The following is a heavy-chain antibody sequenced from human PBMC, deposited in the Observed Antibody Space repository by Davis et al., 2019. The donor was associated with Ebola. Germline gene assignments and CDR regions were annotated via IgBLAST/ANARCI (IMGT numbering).Heavy chain of an antibody. CDR3: ARGKYYYGMDV. CDR1: GGSISSYY. Sequence: SDTLSLTCTVSGGSISSYYWSWIRQPPGKGLEWIGYIYYSGSTNYNPSLKSRVTISVDTSKNQFSLKLSSVTAADTAVYYCARGKYYYGMDVWGQGTTVTVSS. J-gene: IGHJ6*02. CDR2: IYYSGST. V-gene: IGHV4-59*07.